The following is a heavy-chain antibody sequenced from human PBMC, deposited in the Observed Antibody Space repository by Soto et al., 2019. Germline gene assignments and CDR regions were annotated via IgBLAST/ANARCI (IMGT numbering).Heavy chain of an antibody. D-gene: IGHD3-10*01. J-gene: IGHJ3*02. CDR3: ARDRIASMATGAFDI. Sequence: PGGSLRLSGAASGFTFSSYSMNWVRQAPGKGLEWVSYISSSSSTIYYADSVKGRFTISRDNAKNSLYLQMNSLRAEDTAVYYCARDRIASMATGAFDIWGQGTMVTVSS. CDR1: GFTFSSYS. V-gene: IGHV3-48*01. CDR2: ISSSSSTI.